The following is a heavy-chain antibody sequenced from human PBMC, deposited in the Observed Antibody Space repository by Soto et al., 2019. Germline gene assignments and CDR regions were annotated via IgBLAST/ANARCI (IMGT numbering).Heavy chain of an antibody. V-gene: IGHV1-2*02. CDR3: AKDANIVVVAGATGGMDV. CDR2: INPNSGGT. D-gene: IGHD2-2*01. CDR1: GYTFTDYY. Sequence: ASVKVSCEASGYTFTDYYIHWVRQAPGQGLEWMGCINPNSGGTNYAQKFQGRVTMTRVTSISTAYMELSSLRSDDTALYYCAKDANIVVVAGATGGMDVWGQGPTVTVYS. J-gene: IGHJ6*02.